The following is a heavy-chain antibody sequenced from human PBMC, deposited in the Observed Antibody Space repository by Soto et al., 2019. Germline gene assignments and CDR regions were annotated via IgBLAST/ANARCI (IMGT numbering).Heavy chain of an antibody. D-gene: IGHD5-12*01. CDR1: GYTFDNYA. CDR2: IHAGNVYT. Sequence: QVQLVQSGAQVKKPGASVKVSCKASGYTFDNYALHWVRQAPGRRLEWMGWIHAGNVYTKYSQSFQGRVTITRDTSASTVLMDLCSLRSEDTAVYYCARVQYSGYDFKLAFDIWGQGTMVTVSS. J-gene: IGHJ3*02. V-gene: IGHV1-3*01. CDR3: ARVQYSGYDFKLAFDI.